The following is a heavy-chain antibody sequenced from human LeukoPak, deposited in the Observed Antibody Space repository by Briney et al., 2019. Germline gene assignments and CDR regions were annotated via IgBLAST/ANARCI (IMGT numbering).Heavy chain of an antibody. CDR2: IYYSGST. CDR3: ARDLATVTTWDSYFDY. Sequence: PSETLSLTCTVSGGSISSYYWSWIRQPPGKGLEWIGYIYYSGSTNYNPSLKSRVTISVDMSKNQFSLKLSSVTAADTAVHYCARDLATVTTWDSYFDYWGQGTLVTVSS. J-gene: IGHJ4*02. D-gene: IGHD4-17*01. CDR1: GGSISSYY. V-gene: IGHV4-59*01.